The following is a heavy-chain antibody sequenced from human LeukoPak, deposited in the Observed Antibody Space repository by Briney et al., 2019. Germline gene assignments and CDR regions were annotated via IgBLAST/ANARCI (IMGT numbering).Heavy chain of an antibody. CDR1: GFTFSNYG. V-gene: IGHV3-30*18. D-gene: IGHD1-1*01. CDR3: AKTSEGDNNSFDI. CDR2: ISYDGSNK. J-gene: IGHJ3*02. Sequence: GGSLRLSCAASGFTFSNYGVVWVRQAPGKGLEWVAVISYDGSNKYYGDSVKGRFTISRDNSKNTLYLQMNSLRAEDTAVYYCAKTSEGDNNSFDIWGPGTMVTVSS.